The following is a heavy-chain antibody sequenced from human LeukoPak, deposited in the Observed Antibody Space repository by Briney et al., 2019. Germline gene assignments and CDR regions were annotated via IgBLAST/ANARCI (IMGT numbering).Heavy chain of an antibody. CDR3: ARGDHVRIYAESAFDI. CDR1: GGTFSSYA. D-gene: IGHD5/OR15-5a*01. CDR2: IIPIFGTA. J-gene: IGHJ3*02. V-gene: IGHV1-69*01. Sequence: SVKVSCKASGGTFSSYAISWVRQAPGQGLEWMGGIIPIFGTANYAQRFQGRVTITADESTSTVYMQLSSLRSEDTAVYYCARGDHVRIYAESAFDIWGQGTMVSVSS.